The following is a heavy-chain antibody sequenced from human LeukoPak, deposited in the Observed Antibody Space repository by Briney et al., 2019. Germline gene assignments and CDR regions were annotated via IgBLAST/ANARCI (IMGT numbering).Heavy chain of an antibody. CDR1: GYSFTSYW. CDR2: IYPGDSDT. J-gene: IGHJ4*02. CDR3: AREITMVRGARFFDY. V-gene: IGHV5-51*01. Sequence: GESLKISCKGSGYSFTSYWIGWVRQVPGKGLEWMGIIYPGDSDTTYSPSFQGQVTISADKSISTAYLHWSSLKASDTAMYYCAREITMVRGARFFDYWGQGTLVTVSS. D-gene: IGHD3-10*01.